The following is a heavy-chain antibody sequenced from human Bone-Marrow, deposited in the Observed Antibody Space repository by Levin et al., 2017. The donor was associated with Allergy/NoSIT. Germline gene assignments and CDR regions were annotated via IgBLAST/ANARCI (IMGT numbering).Heavy chain of an antibody. CDR3: ARPMRMDY. Sequence: ASVKVSCKASGYTFSGNHMHWVRQAPGQGLEWMGWINPNSGDTNYAQKFQGRVTMTSDTSISTAYMELSRLTFDDTAVYYCARPMRMDYWGQGTLVTIS. D-gene: IGHD2-8*01. V-gene: IGHV1-2*02. CDR1: GYTFSGNH. CDR2: INPNSGDT. J-gene: IGHJ4*02.